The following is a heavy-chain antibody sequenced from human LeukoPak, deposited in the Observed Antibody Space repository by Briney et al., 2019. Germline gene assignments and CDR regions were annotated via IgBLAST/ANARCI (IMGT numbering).Heavy chain of an antibody. CDR1: GFTFSSYA. Sequence: GGSLRLSCAGSGFTFSSYAMSWVRQAPGKGLEWVANIKQDGSEKYYVDSVKGRFTISRDNAKNSLYLQMNSLRAEDTAIYYCTRDQNFYGSGRGFDPWGQGTLVTVSS. CDR2: IKQDGSEK. J-gene: IGHJ5*02. CDR3: TRDQNFYGSGRGFDP. D-gene: IGHD3-10*01. V-gene: IGHV3-7*01.